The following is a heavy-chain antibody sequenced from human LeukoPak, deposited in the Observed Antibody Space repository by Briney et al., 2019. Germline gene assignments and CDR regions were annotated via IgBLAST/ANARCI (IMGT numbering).Heavy chain of an antibody. Sequence: SVKISXKASGGTFSSYAISWVRQAPGQGLEWMGGIIPIFGTANYAQKFQGRVTITADESTSTAYMELSSLRSEDTAVYYCARSPDLGEYSGSYGRFDPWGQGTLVTVSS. CDR1: GGTFSSYA. CDR3: ARSPDLGEYSGSYGRFDP. V-gene: IGHV1-69*01. CDR2: IIPIFGTA. J-gene: IGHJ5*02. D-gene: IGHD1-26*01.